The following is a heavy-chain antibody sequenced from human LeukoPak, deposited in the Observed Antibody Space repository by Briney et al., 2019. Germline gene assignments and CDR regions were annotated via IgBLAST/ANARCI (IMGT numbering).Heavy chain of an antibody. CDR1: GGTFTSYA. CDR2: IIPIFGTA. CDR3: AREGHIVVVTANWGLVSAFDI. D-gene: IGHD2-21*02. Sequence: ASVKVSCKASGGTFTSYAISWVRQAPGQGLEWMGRIIPIFGTANYAQKFQGRVTITTDESTSTAYMELSSLRSEDTAVYYCAREGHIVVVTANWGLVSAFDIWGQGTMVTGSS. V-gene: IGHV1-69*05. J-gene: IGHJ3*02.